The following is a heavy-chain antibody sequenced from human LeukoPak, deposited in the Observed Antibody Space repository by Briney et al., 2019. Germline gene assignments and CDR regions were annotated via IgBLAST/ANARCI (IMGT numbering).Heavy chain of an antibody. V-gene: IGHV1-2*02. Sequence: ASVKVSCKASGYTLTGYYMHWVRLAPGQGVEWMGWINPSSGDTNYAQKFQGRVTMTGDTSISTAYMELSRLRSDDTAVYYCAKNPYEYYFDYWGQGTLVTVSS. CDR1: GYTLTGYY. J-gene: IGHJ4*02. D-gene: IGHD5-12*01. CDR2: INPSSGDT. CDR3: AKNPYEYYFDY.